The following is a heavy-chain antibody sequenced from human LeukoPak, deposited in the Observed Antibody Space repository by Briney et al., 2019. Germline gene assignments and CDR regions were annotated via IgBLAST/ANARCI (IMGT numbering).Heavy chain of an antibody. CDR1: GFTFSTYN. CDR2: ISSSSSYI. CDR3: ARAEEVAAAGGFDYYYYGMDV. V-gene: IGHV3-21*01. Sequence: PGGSLRLSCAASGFTFSTYNMNWVRQAPGKGLEWVSSISSSSSYIYYADSVKGRFTISRDNAKNSLYLQMNSLRAEDTAVYYCARAEEVAAAGGFDYYYYGMDVWGQGTTVTVSS. D-gene: IGHD6-13*01. J-gene: IGHJ6*02.